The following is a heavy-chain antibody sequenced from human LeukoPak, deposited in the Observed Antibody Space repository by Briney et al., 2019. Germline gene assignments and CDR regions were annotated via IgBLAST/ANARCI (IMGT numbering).Heavy chain of an antibody. CDR1: GFTFGIYA. V-gene: IGHV3-23*01. J-gene: IGHJ4*02. D-gene: IGHD5-12*01. CDR3: ATLPRGPTGYVGYGGEDY. Sequence: GRALRLSCAASGFTFGIYAMTWVRQAAGKGLQWVSAIPGSGGSTYYADSVKGRFTISRDNSKNTLYLRMNGLRAEDTAVYYCATLPRGPTGYVGYGGEDYWGQGTLVTVSS. CDR2: IPGSGGST.